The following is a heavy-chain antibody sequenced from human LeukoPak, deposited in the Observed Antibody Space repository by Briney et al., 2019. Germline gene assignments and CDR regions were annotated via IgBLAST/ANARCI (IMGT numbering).Heavy chain of an antibody. Sequence: PSETLSLTGTVSGGSSISSAYSWGWIRQPPGKGLEWIGNIYYSGNTYYNPSLKSRVTISVDTSKNQFSLILTSVTAADTAVYFCARAYYDLFRGFDYWGQGTLVTVSS. J-gene: IGHJ4*02. CDR3: ARAYYDLFRGFDY. V-gene: IGHV4-39*07. CDR1: GGSSISSAYS. CDR2: IYYSGNT. D-gene: IGHD3-9*01.